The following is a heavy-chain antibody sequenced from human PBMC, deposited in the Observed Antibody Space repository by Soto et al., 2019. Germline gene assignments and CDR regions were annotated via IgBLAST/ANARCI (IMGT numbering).Heavy chain of an antibody. D-gene: IGHD2-15*01. J-gene: IGHJ4*02. Sequence: EVQLLESGGGLVQPGGSLRLSCAASGFTFSSYAMSWVRQAPGKGLEWVSAISGSGGSTYYADSVKGRFTISRDNSKNTLYLQMNRLRAEDTAVYYCAKDTWSRGYFDYWGQGTLVTVSS. V-gene: IGHV3-23*01. CDR1: GFTFSSYA. CDR3: AKDTWSRGYFDY. CDR2: ISGSGGST.